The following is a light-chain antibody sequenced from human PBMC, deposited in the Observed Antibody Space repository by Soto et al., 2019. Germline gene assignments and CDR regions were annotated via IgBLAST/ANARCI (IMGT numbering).Light chain of an antibody. V-gene: IGKV3-20*01. CDR3: QQYGSSPPIT. Sequence: EIVLTQSAGTLSLSPGERATLSCRASQSVSSSYLAWYQQKPGQAPRLLIYGASSRATGIPDRFSGSGSGTDFTLTISRLEPEGFAVYYCQQYGSSPPITFGQGTRLEIK. CDR2: GAS. J-gene: IGKJ5*01. CDR1: QSVSSSY.